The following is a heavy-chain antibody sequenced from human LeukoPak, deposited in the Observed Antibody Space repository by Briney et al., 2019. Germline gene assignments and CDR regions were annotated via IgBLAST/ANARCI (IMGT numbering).Heavy chain of an antibody. V-gene: IGHV3-73*01. CDR2: IRSKANSYAT. CDR1: GFTFSTYG. CDR3: TTVDTTMV. D-gene: IGHD5-18*01. Sequence: GGSLRLSCAASGFTFSTYGMHWVRQASGKGLEWVGRIRSKANSYATAYAASVKGRFTISRDDSKNTAYLQMNSLETEDTAVYYCTTVDTTMVWGQGTLVTVSS. J-gene: IGHJ4*02.